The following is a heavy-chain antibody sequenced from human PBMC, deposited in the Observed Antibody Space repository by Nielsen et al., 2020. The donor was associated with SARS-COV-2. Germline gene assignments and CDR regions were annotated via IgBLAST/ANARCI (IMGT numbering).Heavy chain of an antibody. CDR2: FDPEDGET. V-gene: IGHV1-24*01. D-gene: IGHD1-26*01. CDR3: ATERVGAREFYFDY. CDR1: GYTFTSYY. J-gene: IGHJ4*02. Sequence: ASVKVSCKASGYTFTSYYMHWVRQAPGKGLEWMGGFDPEDGETIYAQKFQGRVTMTENTSTDTAYMELSSLRSEDTAVYYCATERVGAREFYFDYWGQGTLVTVSS.